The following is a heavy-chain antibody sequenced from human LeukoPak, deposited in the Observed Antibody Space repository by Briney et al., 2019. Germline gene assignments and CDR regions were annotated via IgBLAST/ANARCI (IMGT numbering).Heavy chain of an antibody. Sequence: ASVKVSCKASGYTFTGYFMHWVRQAPGQGLEWMGWINPNSGDTSYAQKFQGTVTMTRDTSISTAYMELSRLRSDDTAVYYCARVRYGSGSYQYYFDYWGQGTLVTVSS. V-gene: IGHV1-2*02. CDR3: ARVRYGSGSYQYYFDY. J-gene: IGHJ4*02. CDR2: INPNSGDT. D-gene: IGHD3-10*01. CDR1: GYTFTGYF.